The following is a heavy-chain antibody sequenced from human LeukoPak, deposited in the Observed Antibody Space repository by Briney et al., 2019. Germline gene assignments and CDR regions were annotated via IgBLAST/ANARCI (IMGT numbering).Heavy chain of an antibody. CDR2: IKQDGSEE. V-gene: IGHV3-7*04. J-gene: IGHJ4*02. Sequence: GGSLRLSCAASGFTFSSDSMSWVRQAPGKGLEWVANIKQDGSEEYYVDSVKGRFTISRDNAKNSLYLQMNSLRAEDTAVYYCARDSILRYYFDYWGQGTLVTVSS. D-gene: IGHD3-16*02. CDR1: GFTFSSDS. CDR3: ARDSILRYYFDY.